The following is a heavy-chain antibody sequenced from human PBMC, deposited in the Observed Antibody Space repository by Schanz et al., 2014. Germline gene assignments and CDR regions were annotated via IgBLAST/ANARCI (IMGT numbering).Heavy chain of an antibody. CDR2: ISNSGYTI. Sequence: VQLVESGGGLIQPGGSLRLSCAASGFTFSDYYMNWIRQAPGKGLEWVSYISNSGYTIYYADSVKGRFTISRDNAKNSLYLQMNSLRAEDTAVYYCARDKGGLIPFDYWGQGTLVAVSS. J-gene: IGHJ4*02. D-gene: IGHD2-15*01. V-gene: IGHV3-11*04. CDR1: GFTFSDYY. CDR3: ARDKGGLIPFDY.